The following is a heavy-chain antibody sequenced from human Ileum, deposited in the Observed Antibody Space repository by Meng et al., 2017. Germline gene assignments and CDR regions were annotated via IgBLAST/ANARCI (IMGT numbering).Heavy chain of an antibody. CDR2: VYYTGDT. CDR3: ARWVVSLQSFDM. CDR1: GDSVSSSASS. J-gene: IGHJ3*02. V-gene: IGHV4-39*07. Sequence: GSLRLSCSVSGDSVSSSASSWGWIRQPPGKGLEWIANVYYTGDTSYYASLESRVTISLDTPKNQFSLKLSSVTAADTAMYYCARWVVSLQSFDMWGQGTMVTVSS.